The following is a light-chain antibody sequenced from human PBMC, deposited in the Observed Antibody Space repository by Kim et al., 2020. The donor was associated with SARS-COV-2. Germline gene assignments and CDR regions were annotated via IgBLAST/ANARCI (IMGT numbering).Light chain of an antibody. CDR2: GAS. V-gene: IGKV3-20*01. CDR3: QQYGSSPGA. J-gene: IGKJ1*01. CDR1: PSVSSSF. Sequence: SPGEGATLSCRASPSVSSSFLAWYQQNPGQAPRLLIYGASSRATGIPDRFSGSGSGTEFTLTISRLEPEDFAVYYCQQYGSSPGAFGQGTKVDIK.